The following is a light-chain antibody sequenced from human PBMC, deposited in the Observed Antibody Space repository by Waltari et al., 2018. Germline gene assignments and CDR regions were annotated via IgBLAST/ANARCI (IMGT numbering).Light chain of an antibody. CDR1: QRVSDW. CDR2: KAS. J-gene: IGKJ1*01. Sequence: DIQMTQSPSTLSASVGDSVTITCRASQRVSDWLAWDQQKPGQAPNLLIYKASHLYSGGASRFSGSGSETEFTLTISGLQPDDFATYYCQHYFVYPWTFGQGTRVEIK. CDR3: QHYFVYPWT. V-gene: IGKV1-5*03.